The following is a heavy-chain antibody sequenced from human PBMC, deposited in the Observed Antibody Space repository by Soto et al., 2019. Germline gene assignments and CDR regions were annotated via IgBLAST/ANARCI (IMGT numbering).Heavy chain of an antibody. Sequence: EVQLVESEGGLVQRGGSLRLSCAASGFTFNYYWMHWVRQAPGQGLVWVSHIHSDGSTTTYAAAVKGSIPISRDNAKNTQYLQMNSRRAEDTAVYYCVRVDKGGFELWGQGTTVTVSS. J-gene: IGHJ3*01. CDR3: VRVDKGGFEL. CDR2: IHSDGSTT. D-gene: IGHD2-15*01. V-gene: IGHV3-74*01. CDR1: GFTFNYYW.